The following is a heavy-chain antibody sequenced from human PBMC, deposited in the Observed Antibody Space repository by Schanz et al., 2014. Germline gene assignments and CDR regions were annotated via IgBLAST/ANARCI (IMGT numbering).Heavy chain of an antibody. CDR2: ISSSSSTI. CDR1: GFTFRTYL. Sequence: EVQLVESGGGLVQPGGSLRLSCAASGFTFRTYLMNWVRQAPGKGLEWVSFISSSSSTIYYADSVKGRFTISRDNAKNSLYLQMNSLRDEDTAVYYCAREGERKGMLPHYFDYWGQGALVTVSS. J-gene: IGHJ4*02. D-gene: IGHD3-10*01. CDR3: AREGERKGMLPHYFDY. V-gene: IGHV3-48*02.